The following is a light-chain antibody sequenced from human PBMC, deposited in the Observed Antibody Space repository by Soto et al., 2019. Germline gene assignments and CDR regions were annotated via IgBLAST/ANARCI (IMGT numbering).Light chain of an antibody. CDR1: QSITTN. CDR2: GVS. J-gene: IGKJ4*01. V-gene: IGKV3D-15*01. CDR3: QQYISWPLT. Sequence: EIVMTQSPATLSVSPGEGVTLSCRASQSITTNLAGYQQKPGQSPRLLIYGVSTRASGIPARFSGSGSGTDFTLTISSLQSEDFAVYYCQQYISWPLTFGGGTNVEI.